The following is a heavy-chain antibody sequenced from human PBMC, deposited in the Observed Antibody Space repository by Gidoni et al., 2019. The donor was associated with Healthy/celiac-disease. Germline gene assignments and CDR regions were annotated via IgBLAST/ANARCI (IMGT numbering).Heavy chain of an antibody. CDR2: IKQDGSEK. Sequence: EVQLVESGGGLVQPGGSLRLSCAASGFTFSSYWMRWVRQAPGKGLEWVANIKQDGSEKYYVDSVKGQFTISRDNAKNSLYLQMNSLRAEDTAVYYCAREARGNPHYYYYYMDVWGKGTTVTVSS. CDR1: GFTFSSYW. V-gene: IGHV3-7*03. D-gene: IGHD3-10*01. J-gene: IGHJ6*03. CDR3: AREARGNPHYYYYYMDV.